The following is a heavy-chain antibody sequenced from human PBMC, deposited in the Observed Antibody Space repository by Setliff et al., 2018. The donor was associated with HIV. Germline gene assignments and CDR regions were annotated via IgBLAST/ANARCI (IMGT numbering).Heavy chain of an antibody. J-gene: IGHJ6*03. CDR3: ARDPSAGANLYYYVDV. CDR1: GFSLSNSD. CDR2: INPDGGHR. Sequence: GGSLRLSCAASGFSLSNSDVNWVRQAPGKGLEWVANINPDGGHRDYVDSVKGRFTISRDNAKNSLYLQMSSLRAEDTAVYYCARDPSAGANLYYYVDVWGKGTTVTVSS. D-gene: IGHD1-26*01. V-gene: IGHV3-7*01.